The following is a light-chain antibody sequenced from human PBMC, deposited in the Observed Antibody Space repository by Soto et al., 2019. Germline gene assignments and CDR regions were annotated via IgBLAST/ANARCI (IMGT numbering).Light chain of an antibody. V-gene: IGLV3-21*02. J-gene: IGLJ3*02. CDR2: DDS. Sequence: VLTQPPSVSVAPGQTARITCGGSKLGSESVHWYRQKPGQAPVLVVYDDSDRPSGIPERFSGSNSGHTATLTINRVEAGDEADYYCQVWDSSDNHVVFGGGTQLTVL. CDR1: KLGSES. CDR3: QVWDSSDNHVV.